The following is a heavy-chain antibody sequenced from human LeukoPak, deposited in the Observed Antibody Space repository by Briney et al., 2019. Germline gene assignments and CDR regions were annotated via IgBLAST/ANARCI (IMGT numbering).Heavy chain of an antibody. D-gene: IGHD4/OR15-4a*01. Sequence: PGGSLRLSCTASGFTFSSYSMNWVRQAPGKGLEWLSYINNSGTTTYYAGSVRGRFTISRDNAKNSLYLQMNSLRAEDMALYYCAKMLPTGDAFDIWGQGAMVTVSS. V-gene: IGHV3-48*01. J-gene: IGHJ3*02. CDR2: INNSGTTT. CDR3: AKMLPTGDAFDI. CDR1: GFTFSSYS.